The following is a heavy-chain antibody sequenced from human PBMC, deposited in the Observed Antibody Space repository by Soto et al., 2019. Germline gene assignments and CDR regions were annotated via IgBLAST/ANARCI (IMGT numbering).Heavy chain of an antibody. J-gene: IGHJ3*02. Sequence: QVQLQESGPGLVKPSETLSLTCTVSGGSISSYYWSWIRQPPGKGLEWIGYIYYRGSTNYNPSLKTRVTISVDTSKNQFAPKLSSVTAADTAVYYCARVRQQLVNQHAFDIWGQGTMVTVSS. CDR2: IYYRGST. CDR3: ARVRQQLVNQHAFDI. D-gene: IGHD6-13*01. V-gene: IGHV4-59*01. CDR1: GGSISSYY.